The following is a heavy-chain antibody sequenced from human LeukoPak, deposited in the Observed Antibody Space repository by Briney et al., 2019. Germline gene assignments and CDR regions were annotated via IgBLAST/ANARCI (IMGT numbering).Heavy chain of an antibody. D-gene: IGHD1-14*01. J-gene: IGHJ4*02. CDR3: TRTLEYYFDY. CDR2: INPSGGST. CDR1: GYTFTSYY. Sequence: ASVKVSCKASGYTFTSYYMHWVRQAPGQGLEWMGIINPSGGSTSYAQKFQGRVTMTRDMSTSTAYMELRSLRSDDTAVYYCTRTLEYYFDYWGQGTLVTVSS. V-gene: IGHV1-46*01.